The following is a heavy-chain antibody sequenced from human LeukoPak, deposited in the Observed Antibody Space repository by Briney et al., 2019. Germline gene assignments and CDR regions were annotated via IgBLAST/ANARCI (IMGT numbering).Heavy chain of an antibody. CDR2: IYTSGSA. D-gene: IGHD6-19*01. CDR1: RASISPYY. CDR3: AKALGGSGWRFEY. J-gene: IGHJ4*02. V-gene: IGHV4-4*07. Sequence: SETLSLTCTVSRASISPYYWSWIRQPAGKGLEWIGHIYTSGSANYNPSLKSRVTMSLDTSKNRFSLKLNSVTAADTAVYYCAKALGGSGWRFEYWGQGTLVTVSS.